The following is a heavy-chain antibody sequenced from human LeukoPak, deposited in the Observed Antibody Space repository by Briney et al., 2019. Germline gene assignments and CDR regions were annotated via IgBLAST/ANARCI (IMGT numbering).Heavy chain of an antibody. CDR2: MYYSGST. Sequence: PSETLSLTCTVSGGSISSGDYYWSWIRQPPGKGLEWIGYMYYSGSTNYNPSLKSRVTISVDTSKNQFSLKLSSVTAADTAVYYCARAGSYYVSFDSWGQGTLVTVSS. CDR1: GGSISSGDYY. CDR3: ARAGSYYVSFDS. J-gene: IGHJ4*02. V-gene: IGHV4-61*08. D-gene: IGHD1-26*01.